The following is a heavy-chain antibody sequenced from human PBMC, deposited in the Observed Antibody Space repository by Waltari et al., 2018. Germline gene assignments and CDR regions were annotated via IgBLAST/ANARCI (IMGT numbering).Heavy chain of an antibody. J-gene: IGHJ6*03. CDR2: IYYSGST. Sequence: QVQLQESGPGLVKPSETLSLTCTVSGGSISSYYWSWIRHPPGKGLEWIGYIYYSGSTNYNPSLKSRVTISVDTSKNQFSLKLSSVTAADTAVYYCASGRSSSTSGYYYYYMDVWGKGTTVTVSS. D-gene: IGHD2-2*01. V-gene: IGHV4-59*01. CDR1: GGSISSYY. CDR3: ASGRSSSTSGYYYYYMDV.